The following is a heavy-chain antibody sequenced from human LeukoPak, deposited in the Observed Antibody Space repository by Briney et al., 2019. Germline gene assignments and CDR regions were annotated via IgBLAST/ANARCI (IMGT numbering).Heavy chain of an antibody. V-gene: IGHV1-2*04. J-gene: IGHJ1*01. CDR3: SRGGPVAGTHKYFQH. CDR1: GYTFTGYY. Sequence: ASVKVSCKASGYTFTGYYMHWVRQAPGQGLEWMGWINPNSGGTNYAQKFQGWVTMTRDTSISTAYMELSRLRSDDTAVYYCSRGGPVAGTHKYFQHWGQGTLVTVSS. D-gene: IGHD6-19*01. CDR2: INPNSGGT.